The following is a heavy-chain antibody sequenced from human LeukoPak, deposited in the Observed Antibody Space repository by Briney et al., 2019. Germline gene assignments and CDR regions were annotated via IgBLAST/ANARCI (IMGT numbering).Heavy chain of an antibody. CDR1: GGSISSSSYY. J-gene: IGHJ4*02. Sequence: KPSETLSLTCTVSGGSISSSSYYWGWIRQPPGKGLEWIGSIYYSGSTYYNPSLKSRVTISVDTSKNQFSLKLSSVTAADTAVYYCARHKQQLIPFDYWGQGTLVTVSS. CDR2: IYYSGST. V-gene: IGHV4-39*01. CDR3: ARHKQQLIPFDY. D-gene: IGHD6-13*01.